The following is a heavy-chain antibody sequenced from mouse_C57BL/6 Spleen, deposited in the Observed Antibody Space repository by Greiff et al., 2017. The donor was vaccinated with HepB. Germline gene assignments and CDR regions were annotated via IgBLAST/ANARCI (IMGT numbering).Heavy chain of an antibody. CDR1: GFTFSSYA. D-gene: IGHD4-1*01. CDR3: ARKLTGAYFDY. V-gene: IGHV5-4*01. CDR2: ISDGGSYT. J-gene: IGHJ2*01. Sequence: EVHLVESGGGLVKPGGSLKLSCAASGFTFSSYAMSWVRQTPEKRLEWVATISDGGSYTYYPDNVKGRFTISRDNAKNNLYLQMSHLKSEDTAMYYCARKLTGAYFDYWGQGTTLTVSS.